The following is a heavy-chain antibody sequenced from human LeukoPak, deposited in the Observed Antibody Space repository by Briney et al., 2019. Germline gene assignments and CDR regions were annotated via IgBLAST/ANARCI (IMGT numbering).Heavy chain of an antibody. CDR3: ARRSGIAVAGAFDY. CDR2: ISGRGGST. Sequence: GGSLRLSCAVSGFSFSDYGMSWVRQAPGKGLEWISVISGRGGSTYYADSVKGRFTISRDNSKNTLYLQMNSLRAEDAAVYYCARRSGIAVAGAFDYWGQGTLVTVSS. J-gene: IGHJ4*02. V-gene: IGHV3-23*01. CDR1: GFSFSDYG. D-gene: IGHD6-19*01.